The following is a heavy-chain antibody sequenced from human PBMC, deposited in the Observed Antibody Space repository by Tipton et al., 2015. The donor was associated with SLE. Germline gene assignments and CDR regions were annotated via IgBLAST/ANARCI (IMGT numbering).Heavy chain of an antibody. D-gene: IGHD3-22*01. J-gene: IGHJ4*02. CDR2: IHTSGST. CDR3: ARLSTDYADRSGYGYFDH. CDR1: GGSMSSDTYY. Sequence: LRLSCTVSGGSMSSDTYYWSWIRQPAGRGLVWIGHIHTSGSTTYNPSLKSRVTISVDTSKNQFSLRLTSVTAADTAVYYCARLSTDYADRSGYGYFDHWGRGTLVTVSS. V-gene: IGHV4-61*09.